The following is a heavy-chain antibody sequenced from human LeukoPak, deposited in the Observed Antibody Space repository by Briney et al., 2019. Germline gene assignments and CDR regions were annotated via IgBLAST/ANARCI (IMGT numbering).Heavy chain of an antibody. CDR2: ISYDGSNK. CDR3: ARGITMIVVRSYYFDY. J-gene: IGHJ4*02. CDR1: GFTFSSSA. D-gene: IGHD3-22*01. V-gene: IGHV3-30-3*01. Sequence: GGSLRLSCAASGFTFSSSAMHWVRQAPGKGLGWVVLISYDGSNKYYADYVKGRFTISRDNSKNTLYLQTNSLRSEDTAVYYCARGITMIVVRSYYFDYWGQGTLVTVSS.